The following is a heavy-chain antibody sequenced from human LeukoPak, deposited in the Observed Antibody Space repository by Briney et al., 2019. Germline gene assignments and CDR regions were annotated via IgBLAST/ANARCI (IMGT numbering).Heavy chain of an antibody. CDR2: IKSKTDGGTT. D-gene: IGHD1-26*01. J-gene: IGHJ1*01. CDR1: GFTFSDRW. CDR3: TTHKVGAILYFQH. Sequence: PGGSLRLSCAASGFTFSDRWMSWVRQAPGKGLEWVGRIKSKTDGGTTDFAAPVKGRFTISRDDSKNTLYLQMNSLQTEDTAVYYCTTHKVGAILYFQHWGQGAPVIVSS. V-gene: IGHV3-15*01.